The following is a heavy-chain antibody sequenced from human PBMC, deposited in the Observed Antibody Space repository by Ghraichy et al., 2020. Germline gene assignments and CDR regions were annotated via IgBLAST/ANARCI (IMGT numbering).Heavy chain of an antibody. CDR3: ARSSSSVPSHVDY. CDR2: IYPGDSDT. D-gene: IGHD6-6*01. CDR1: GYSFTNYL. Sequence: GGSLRLSCKGSGYSFTNYLIGWVRQMPGKGLEWMGFIYPGDSDTRYSPSFQGQVTISADKSINTAFLQWGSLKASDTAMYYCARSSSSVPSHVDYWGQGTLVTVSS. J-gene: IGHJ4*02. V-gene: IGHV5-51*01.